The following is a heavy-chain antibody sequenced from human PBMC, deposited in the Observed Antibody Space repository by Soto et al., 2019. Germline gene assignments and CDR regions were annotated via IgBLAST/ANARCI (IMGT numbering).Heavy chain of an antibody. CDR1: GGTFSSYA. Sequence: QVQLVQSGAEVKKPGSSVKVSCKASGGTFSSYAISWVRQAPGQGLEWMGGFNPIFETANYAQMFQGRVTITADAPTSTAYMELSSLISEDTAVYYCTWRITLILGVIPPGYYYDMDVWGQATTVAVSS. D-gene: IGHD3-10*01. V-gene: IGHV1-69*01. CDR2: FNPIFETA. CDR3: TWRITLILGVIPPGYYYDMDV. J-gene: IGHJ6*02.